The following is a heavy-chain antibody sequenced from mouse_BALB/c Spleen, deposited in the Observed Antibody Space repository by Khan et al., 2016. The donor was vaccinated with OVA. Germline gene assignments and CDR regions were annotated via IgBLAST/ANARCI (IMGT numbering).Heavy chain of an antibody. J-gene: IGHJ2*01. CDR2: IGAGGST. D-gene: IGHD3-3*01. CDR3: AKVEDI. CDR1: GFSLTSYG. Sequence: QVQLKESGPGLVAPSQSLSITCTVSGFSLTSYGVHWVRQPPGQGLEWLGVIGAGGSTNYNSALMSRLSISKDNSKSQVFLKMNSLPTDDQAMYYCAKVEDIWGQGTTLTVSS. V-gene: IGHV2-9*02.